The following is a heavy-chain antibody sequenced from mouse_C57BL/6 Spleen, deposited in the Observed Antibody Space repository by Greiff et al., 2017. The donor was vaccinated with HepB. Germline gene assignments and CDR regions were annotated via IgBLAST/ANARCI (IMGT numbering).Heavy chain of an antibody. CDR3: ARWLLSYWYFDV. Sequence: QVQLQQSGAELVRPGTSVKVSCKASGYAFTNYLIEWVKQRPGQGLEWIGVINPGSGGTNYNEKFKGKATLTADKSSSTAYMQLSSLTSEDPAVYFCARWLLSYWYFDVWGTGTTVTVSS. J-gene: IGHJ1*03. V-gene: IGHV1-54*01. D-gene: IGHD2-3*01. CDR1: GYAFTNYL. CDR2: INPGSGGT.